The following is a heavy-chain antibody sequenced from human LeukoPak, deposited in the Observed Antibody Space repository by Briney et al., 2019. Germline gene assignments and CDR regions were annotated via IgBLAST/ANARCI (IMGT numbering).Heavy chain of an antibody. D-gene: IGHD2-2*02. V-gene: IGHV4-4*09. CDR2: IHTSGGS. Sequence: SETLSLTCTVSGASISHYYWSWIRQTPEKGLEWMGHIHTSGGSSPYPSLKSRLTMSIETSRNQFSLKLTSVAAADTAVYFCARLGRYRDFWGQGALVTLPS. CDR1: GASISHYY. CDR3: ARLGRYRDF. J-gene: IGHJ4*02.